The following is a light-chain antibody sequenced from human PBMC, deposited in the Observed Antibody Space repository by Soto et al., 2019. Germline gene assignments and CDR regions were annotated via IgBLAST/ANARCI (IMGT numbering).Light chain of an antibody. CDR2: DAS. J-gene: IGKJ2*01. V-gene: IGKV3-11*01. CDR3: QQRSNWPPMYT. Sequence: EIVLTQSPATLSLSPGERATLSCRASQSVSSYLAWYQQKPGQAPRLLIYDASNRATGIPARFSGSGSGTDFTLTISTLEPEDFAVSSCQQRSNWPPMYTFGQGTKLEIK. CDR1: QSVSSY.